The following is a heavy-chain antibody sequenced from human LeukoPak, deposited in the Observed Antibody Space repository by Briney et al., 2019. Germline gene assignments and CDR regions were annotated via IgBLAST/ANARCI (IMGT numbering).Heavy chain of an antibody. CDR1: GGSFSGYY. Sequence: SETLSLTCAVYGGSFSGYYWSWIRQPPGKGLEWIGEINHSGSTNYNPSLKSRVAISVDTSKNQFSLKLSSVTAADTAVYYCARAPTTWIYSIQSITGSSAFDIWGQGTMVTVSS. CDR3: ARAPTTWIYSIQSITGSSAFDI. V-gene: IGHV4-34*01. D-gene: IGHD5-12*01. CDR2: INHSGST. J-gene: IGHJ3*02.